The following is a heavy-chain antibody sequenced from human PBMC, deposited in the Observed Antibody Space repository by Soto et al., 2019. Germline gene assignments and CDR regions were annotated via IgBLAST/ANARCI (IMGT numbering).Heavy chain of an antibody. D-gene: IGHD6-6*01. Sequence: SETLSLTCTVSGGSISSSSYYWGWIRQPPGKGLEWIGSIYYSGSTYYNPSLKSRVTISVDTSKNQFSLKLSSVTAADTAVYYCARVMQLVNYYYYGMDVWGQGTTVTVSS. CDR1: GGSISSSSYY. CDR3: ARVMQLVNYYYYGMDV. V-gene: IGHV4-39*01. CDR2: IYYSGST. J-gene: IGHJ6*02.